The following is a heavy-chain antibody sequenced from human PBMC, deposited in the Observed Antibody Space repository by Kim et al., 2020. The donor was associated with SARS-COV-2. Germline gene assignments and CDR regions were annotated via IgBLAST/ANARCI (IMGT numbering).Heavy chain of an antibody. CDR3: ARDPKIITMVRGKTFYQGLGY. CDR1: GYTFTSYG. V-gene: IGHV1-18*01. CDR2: ISAYNGNT. D-gene: IGHD3-10*01. J-gene: IGHJ4*02. Sequence: ASVKVSCKASGYTFTSYGISWVRQAPGQGLEWMGWISAYNGNTNYAQKPQGRVTMTTDTSTSTAYMELRSLRSDDTAVYYCARDPKIITMVRGKTFYQGLGYWGQGTLVTVSS.